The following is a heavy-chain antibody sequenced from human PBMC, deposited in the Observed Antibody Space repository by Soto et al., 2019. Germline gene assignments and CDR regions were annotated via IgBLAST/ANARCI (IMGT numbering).Heavy chain of an antibody. CDR3: VGYSGYDYDPGWYYYGMDV. J-gene: IGHJ6*02. V-gene: IGHV3-30*03. Sequence: PGGSLRLSCVGSGFIFSNNGMHWVRQTPGKGLEWVAFMSYDGSDTFYADSVKGRFTISRDNSKNTLFLHMSNLRAEDTAMYYCVGYSGYDYDPGWYYYGMDVWGQGTTVTVSS. CDR1: GFIFSNNG. CDR2: MSYDGSDT. D-gene: IGHD5-12*01.